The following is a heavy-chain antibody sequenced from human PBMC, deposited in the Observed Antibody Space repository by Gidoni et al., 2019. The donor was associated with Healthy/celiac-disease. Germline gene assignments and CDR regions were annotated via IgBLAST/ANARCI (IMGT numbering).Heavy chain of an antibody. J-gene: IGHJ4*02. D-gene: IGHD3-16*01. CDR3: ARDSAVGGNLDY. V-gene: IGHV1-69*01. Sequence: QGKLVKSGAEVKKPGSSVKVSCQASGGTVSSYAISWVLQAPGQGLEWMGGIIPIFGTANYAKKFQDRVTITADESTSTAYMERSSLRSEDTAVYYCARDSAVGGNLDYWGQGTLVTVSS. CDR1: GGTVSSYA. CDR2: IIPIFGTA.